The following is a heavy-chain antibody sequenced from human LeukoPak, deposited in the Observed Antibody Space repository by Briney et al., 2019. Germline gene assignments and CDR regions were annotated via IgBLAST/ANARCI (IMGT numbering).Heavy chain of an antibody. CDR3: ARDTGGGYSCYDC. V-gene: IGHV3-7*01. J-gene: IGHJ4*02. CDR1: GFTFSSYR. D-gene: IGHD5-18*01. CDR2: IKQDGSEK. Sequence: GGSLRLSCAASGFTFSSYRMTWIRQAPGKGLEWVANIKQDGSEKYYVDSVKGRFTISRDNAKNSLYLQMNSLRAEDTAVYYCARDTGGGYSCYDCWGQGTLVTVSS.